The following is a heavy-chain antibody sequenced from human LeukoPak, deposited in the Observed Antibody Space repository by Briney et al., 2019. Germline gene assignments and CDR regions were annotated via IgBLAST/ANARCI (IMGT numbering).Heavy chain of an antibody. J-gene: IGHJ4*02. D-gene: IGHD2-15*01. Sequence: SEALSLTCTVSGASISTNNYYWGWIRRPPGKGLEWIASISYSGITYYNPSLKSRVTISLDTSKNQFSLKLNSVTAADTAMYYCAKRGPVVGYYWGQGTLVTVSS. CDR1: GASISTNNYY. V-gene: IGHV4-39*01. CDR3: AKRGPVVGYY. CDR2: ISYSGIT.